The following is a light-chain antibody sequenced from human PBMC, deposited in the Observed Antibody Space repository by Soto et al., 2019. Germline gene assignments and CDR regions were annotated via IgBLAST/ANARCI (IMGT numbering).Light chain of an antibody. J-gene: IGKJ1*01. Sequence: DIPMTESPSTLSGYVGDRVTITCRASQTISSWLAWYQQKPGKAPKLLIYDASSLEGGVSSRFSGSGSGTEFTLIISSLQPDDFATYYCQQYESSSPTFGQGTKVAIK. CDR1: QTISSW. V-gene: IGKV1-5*01. CDR2: DAS. CDR3: QQYESSSPT.